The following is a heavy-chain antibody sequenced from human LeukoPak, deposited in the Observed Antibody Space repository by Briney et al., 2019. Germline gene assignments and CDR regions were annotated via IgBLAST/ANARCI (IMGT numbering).Heavy chain of an antibody. Sequence: PGGSLRLSCVAAGFTFSNYVMSWVRQTPGKGLEWVSSISGSGGTTYYADSVKGRLTISRDNSRNTLYLQMNSLRAEDTALYYCAKDRVSSVTTNYFDYWGQGTLLTVSS. V-gene: IGHV3-23*01. CDR1: GFTFSNYV. D-gene: IGHD4-17*01. J-gene: IGHJ4*02. CDR2: ISGSGGTT. CDR3: AKDRVSSVTTNYFDY.